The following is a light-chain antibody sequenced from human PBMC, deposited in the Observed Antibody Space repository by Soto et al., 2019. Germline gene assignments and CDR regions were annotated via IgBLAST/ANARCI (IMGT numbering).Light chain of an antibody. CDR2: GTT. J-gene: IGLJ3*02. CDR3: QSYDTSLSGAWV. CDR1: PSNIGAGFD. Sequence: QPVLTQPPSVSGAPGQRITISCTRSPSNIGAGFDVHWYQQFPGTAPKLLIYGTTSRPSGVPDRFSGSQSGTSASLAITGLQAGDEADYYCQSYDTSLSGAWVFGGGTKVTVL. V-gene: IGLV1-40*01.